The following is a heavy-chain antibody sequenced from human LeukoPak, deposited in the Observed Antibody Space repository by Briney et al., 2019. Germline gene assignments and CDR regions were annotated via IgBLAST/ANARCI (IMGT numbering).Heavy chain of an antibody. CDR2: IYYSGST. J-gene: IGHJ6*02. CDR1: GGSISGYY. D-gene: IGHD1-26*01. V-gene: IGHV4-59*01. Sequence: SETLSLTCTVSGGSISGYYWNWIRQPPGKGLEWIGYIYYSGSTNYNPSLKSRVTISVDTSRNQFSLKLSSVTAADTAVYYCARGGTVRNGMDVWGQGTTVTVSS. CDR3: ARGGTVRNGMDV.